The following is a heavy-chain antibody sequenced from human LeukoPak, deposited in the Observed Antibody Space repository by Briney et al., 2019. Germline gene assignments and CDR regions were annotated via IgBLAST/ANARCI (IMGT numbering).Heavy chain of an antibody. CDR3: ARDLRLYSSSGHFDY. Sequence: GRSLRLSCAASGFTFSSYAMHWVRQAPGKGLEWVAVILYDGSYKHYADSVKGRFSISRDNYKNTLYLQMNSLRAEDAAVYYCARDLRLYSSSGHFDYWGQGTLVTVSS. D-gene: IGHD6-13*01. CDR2: ILYDGSYK. V-gene: IGHV3-30*01. J-gene: IGHJ4*02. CDR1: GFTFSSYA.